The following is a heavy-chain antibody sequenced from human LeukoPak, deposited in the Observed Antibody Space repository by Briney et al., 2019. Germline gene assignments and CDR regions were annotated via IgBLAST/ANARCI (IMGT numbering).Heavy chain of an antibody. J-gene: IGHJ3*02. V-gene: IGHV4-59*01. CDR3: ASFDSSGSHAFDI. D-gene: IGHD3-22*01. CDR2: IYYSGST. CDR1: GGSISSYY. Sequence: SETLSLTCSVSGGSISSYYYKSIQQPPGKGLEWIGYIYYSGSTNYSPSLKSRLTISVDTSKNQFSLKLTSVTAADTAVYYCASFDSSGSHAFDIWGQGTMVTVSS.